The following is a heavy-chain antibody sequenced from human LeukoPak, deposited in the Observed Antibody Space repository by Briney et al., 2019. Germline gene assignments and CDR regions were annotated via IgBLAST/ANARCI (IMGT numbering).Heavy chain of an antibody. J-gene: IGHJ4*02. CDR3: AHRHYDFLTDYYDYFDF. CDR1: GFSLSTSGVG. CDR2: IYWDDDK. V-gene: IGHV2-5*02. Sequence: SAPTLVKPTQTLTLTCTFSGFSLSTSGVGVGWIRQPPGKALEWLALIYWDDDKRYSPSMKSRLTVTKDTSKNQVVLTMTNVDPVDTATYYCAHRHYDFLTDYYDYFDFWGQGTLVTVSS. D-gene: IGHD3-9*01.